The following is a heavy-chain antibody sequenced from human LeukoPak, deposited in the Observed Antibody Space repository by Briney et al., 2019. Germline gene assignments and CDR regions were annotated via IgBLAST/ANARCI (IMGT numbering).Heavy chain of an antibody. D-gene: IGHD3-22*01. V-gene: IGHV4-30-4*08. CDR1: GGSISSGDYY. Sequence: KPSETLSLTCTVSGGSISSGDYYWSWIRQPPGKGLEWIGYIYYSGSTYYNPSLKSRVTISVDRSKNQFSLKLSSVTAADTAVYYCARGHYYDSSGTDYWGQGTLVTVSS. J-gene: IGHJ4*02. CDR2: IYYSGST. CDR3: ARGHYYDSSGTDY.